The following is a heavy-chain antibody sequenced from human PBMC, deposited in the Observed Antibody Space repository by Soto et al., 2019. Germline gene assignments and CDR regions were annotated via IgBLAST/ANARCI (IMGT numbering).Heavy chain of an antibody. V-gene: IGHV4-59*01. D-gene: IGHD2-2*01. CDR3: ARDRYCSSTSCYLSGPDYYMDV. J-gene: IGHJ6*03. CDR2: IYYSGST. Sequence: SETLSLTCTVSGGSISSYYWSWIRQPPGKGLEWIGYIYYSGSTNYNPSLKSRVTISVDTSKNQFSLKLSSVTAADTAVYYCARDRYCSSTSCYLSGPDYYMDVWGKGTTVTVSS. CDR1: GGSISSYY.